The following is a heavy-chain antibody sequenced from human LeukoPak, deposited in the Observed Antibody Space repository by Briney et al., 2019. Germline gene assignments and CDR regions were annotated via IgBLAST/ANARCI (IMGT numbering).Heavy chain of an antibody. Sequence: GTSVKVSCKASGFTFPSSAMQWVRQARGQRLEWIGWIVVGSDNTNYAQKFQERLTITRDMSTSTAYMELSSLRSDDTAVYYCAADPDYGDPRWGQGTLVTVSS. CDR3: AADPDYGDPR. J-gene: IGHJ4*02. CDR1: GFTFPSSA. CDR2: IVVGSDNT. V-gene: IGHV1-58*02. D-gene: IGHD4-17*01.